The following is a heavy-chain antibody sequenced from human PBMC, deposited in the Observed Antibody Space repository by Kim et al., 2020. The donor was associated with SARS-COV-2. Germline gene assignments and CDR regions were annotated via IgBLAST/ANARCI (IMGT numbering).Heavy chain of an antibody. D-gene: IGHD4-17*01. CDR3: ASSVTTGGY. Sequence: GNTNYAQKLQGRVTMTTDTSTSTAYMELRSLRSDDTAVYYCASSVTTGGYWGQGTLVTVSS. J-gene: IGHJ4*02. CDR2: GNT. V-gene: IGHV1-18*01.